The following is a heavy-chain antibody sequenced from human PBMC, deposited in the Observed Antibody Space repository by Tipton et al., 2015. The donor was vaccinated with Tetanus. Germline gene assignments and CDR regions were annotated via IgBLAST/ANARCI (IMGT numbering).Heavy chain of an antibody. V-gene: IGHV1-8*01. Sequence: QSGPEVKKPGASVKVSCKASGYTFTSYDINWVRQATGQGLEWMGWMNPNSGNTGYAQKFQGRVTMTTDTSTSTAYMELRSLRSDDTAVYYCAGDMEGPFDPWGQGTLVTVSS. CDR3: AGDMEGPFDP. CDR1: GYTFTSYD. D-gene: IGHD2-15*01. J-gene: IGHJ5*02. CDR2: MNPNSGNT.